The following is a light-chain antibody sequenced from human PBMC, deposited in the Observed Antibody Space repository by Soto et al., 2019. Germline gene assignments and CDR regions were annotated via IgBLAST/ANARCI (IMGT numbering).Light chain of an antibody. V-gene: IGKV4-1*01. Sequence: DIVMTQSPDSVAVSLGERATINCKSSQSVLYSSNNKNCLAWYQQKPGQPPKLLIYWASTRESGVPERFSGSGSGTDFNLTISSLQAEDVAVYYCQQYYRTPRTFGQGTKVEIK. CDR2: WAS. CDR3: QQYYRTPRT. J-gene: IGKJ1*01. CDR1: QSVLYSSNNKNC.